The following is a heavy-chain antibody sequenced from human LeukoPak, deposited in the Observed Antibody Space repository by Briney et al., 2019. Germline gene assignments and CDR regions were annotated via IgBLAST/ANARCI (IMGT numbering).Heavy chain of an antibody. CDR1: GGTFSSYA. Sequence: EASVKVSCKASGGTFSSYAISWVRQAPGQGLEWMGGIIPIFGTANYAQKFQGRVTITADKSTSTAYMELSSLRSEDTAVYYCAREMDFRALDYWGQGTLVTVSS. CDR3: AREMDFRALDY. V-gene: IGHV1-69*06. D-gene: IGHD3-10*01. CDR2: IIPIFGTA. J-gene: IGHJ4*02.